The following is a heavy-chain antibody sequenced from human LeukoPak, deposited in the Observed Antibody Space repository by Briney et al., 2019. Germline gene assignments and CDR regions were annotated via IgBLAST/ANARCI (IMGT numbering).Heavy chain of an antibody. CDR3: AARGYSYGYAVDY. CDR2: IYYSGST. D-gene: IGHD5-18*01. CDR1: GGSVSSGSYY. Sequence: SETLSLTCTVSGGSVSSGSYYWSCIRQPPGKGLEWIGYIYYSGSTNYNPSLKSRVTISVDTSKNQFSLKLSSVTAADTAVYYCAARGYSYGYAVDYWGQGTLVTVSS. V-gene: IGHV4-61*01. J-gene: IGHJ4*02.